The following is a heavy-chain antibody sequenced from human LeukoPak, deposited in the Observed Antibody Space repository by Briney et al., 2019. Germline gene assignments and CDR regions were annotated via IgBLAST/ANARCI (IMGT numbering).Heavy chain of an antibody. CDR1: GFTFSGSA. Sequence: PGGSLKLSCAASGFTFSGSAMHWVRQASGKGLEWVGRIRSKANSYATAYAASVKGRFTISRDDSKNTAYLQMNSLKTEDTAVYYCTRAPSGSQFDPWGLGTLVTVSS. V-gene: IGHV3-73*01. CDR2: IRSKANSYAT. CDR3: TRAPSGSQFDP. D-gene: IGHD2-15*01. J-gene: IGHJ5*02.